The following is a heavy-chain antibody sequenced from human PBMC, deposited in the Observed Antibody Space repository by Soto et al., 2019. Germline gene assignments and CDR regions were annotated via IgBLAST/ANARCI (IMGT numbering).Heavy chain of an antibody. CDR3: ARELSRTVTTLSGGASTPSQYYYGMDV. D-gene: IGHD4-4*01. Sequence: PGGSLRLSCAASGFTFSSYSMNWVRQAPGKGLEWVSSISSSSSYIYYADSVKGRFTISRDNAKNSLYLQMNSLRAEDTAVYYCARELSRTVTTLSGGASTPSQYYYGMDVWGQGTTVTVSS. J-gene: IGHJ6*02. CDR1: GFTFSSYS. CDR2: ISSSSSYI. V-gene: IGHV3-21*01.